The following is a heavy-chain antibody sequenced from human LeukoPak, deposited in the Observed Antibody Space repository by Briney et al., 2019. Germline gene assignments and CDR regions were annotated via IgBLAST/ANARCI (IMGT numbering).Heavy chain of an antibody. V-gene: IGHV3-74*01. CDR3: XXXATXVRGVIRWFDP. CDR2: INSDGSST. D-gene: IGHD3-10*01. CDR1: GFTFSSYW. Sequence: PGRSLRLSCAASGFTFSSYWMHWVRQAPGKGLVWVSRINSDGSSTSYADSVKGRFTISRDNAKNTLYLQMNSLRAEDTAVYYCXXXATXVRGVIRWFDPWGQGTLVTVSS. J-gene: IGHJ5*02.